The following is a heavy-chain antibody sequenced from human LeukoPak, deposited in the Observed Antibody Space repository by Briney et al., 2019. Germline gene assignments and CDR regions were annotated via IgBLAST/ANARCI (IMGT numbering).Heavy chain of an antibody. J-gene: IGHJ4*02. CDR1: GFAFGSYA. D-gene: IGHD3-22*01. Sequence: GESLRLSCAASGFAFGSYAMSWVRQAPGKGLEWVSGISTSGGSSSYADSVKGRFTISRDNPRNTLYMEMNSLRAEDTALYYCAIMHPYYDGSGYWVQWGQGTLVTVSS. CDR2: ISTSGGSS. CDR3: AIMHPYYDGSGYWVQ. V-gene: IGHV3-23*01.